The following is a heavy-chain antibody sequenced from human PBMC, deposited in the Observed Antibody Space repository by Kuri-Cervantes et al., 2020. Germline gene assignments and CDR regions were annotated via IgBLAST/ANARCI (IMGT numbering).Heavy chain of an antibody. CDR2: INPSGGST. CDR3: ARNKVLGGMGYYYYMDV. D-gene: IGHD3-10*01. V-gene: IGHV1-46*01. CDR1: GYTFTSYY. J-gene: IGHJ6*03. Sequence: ASVKVSCKASGYTFTSYYMHWVRQAPGQGLEWMGIINPSGGSTSYAQKFQGRVTITRDTSASTAYMELSSLRSEDTAVYYCARNKVLGGMGYYYYMDVWGKGTTVTVSS.